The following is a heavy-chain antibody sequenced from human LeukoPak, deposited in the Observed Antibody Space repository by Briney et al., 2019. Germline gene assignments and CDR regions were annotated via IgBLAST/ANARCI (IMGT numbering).Heavy chain of an antibody. CDR2: ISSSSSYI. V-gene: IGHV3-21*01. CDR1: GFTFSSYS. D-gene: IGHD6-13*01. CDR3: ARDGGSSWSNAGDYFDY. J-gene: IGHJ4*02. Sequence: GGSLRLSCAASGFTFSSYSMNWVRQAPGKGLEWVSSISSSSSYIYYADSVKGRFTISRDNAKNSLYLQMNSLRAEDTAVYYCARDGGSSWSNAGDYFDYWGRGTLVTVSS.